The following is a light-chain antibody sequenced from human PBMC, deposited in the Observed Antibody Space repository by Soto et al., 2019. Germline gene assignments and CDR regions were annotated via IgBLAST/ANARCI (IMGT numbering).Light chain of an antibody. Sequence: DIQMTQSPASLSASVGDRVTITCRASQGFSNSVAWYQHNPGKVHKLLIYAASTLQSGVPSRFSCSGSGTDFTLTITSLQPEDVANYYCQKYSSVITFGQGTRLEIK. CDR1: QGFSNS. CDR2: AAS. V-gene: IGKV1-27*01. CDR3: QKYSSVIT. J-gene: IGKJ5*01.